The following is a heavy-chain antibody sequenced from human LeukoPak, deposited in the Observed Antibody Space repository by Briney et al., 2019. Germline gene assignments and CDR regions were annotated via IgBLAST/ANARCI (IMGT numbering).Heavy chain of an antibody. Sequence: ASVKVSCKASGYTFTSYDINWVRQATGQGLEWMGWMNPNNGNTGYAQKFQGRLTMTRSTSISTAYMELSSLRSVDTAVYYCARLASSSWPLYYYYGMDVWGQGTTVTVSS. CDR1: GYTFTSYD. D-gene: IGHD6-13*01. CDR3: ARLASSSWPLYYYYGMDV. V-gene: IGHV1-8*01. J-gene: IGHJ6*02. CDR2: MNPNNGNT.